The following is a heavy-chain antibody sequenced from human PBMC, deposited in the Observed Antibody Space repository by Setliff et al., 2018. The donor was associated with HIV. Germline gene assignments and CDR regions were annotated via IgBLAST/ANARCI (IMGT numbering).Heavy chain of an antibody. Sequence: ASVKVSCKPSGYTFTTYGLSWVRQAPGKGLEWMGLIDPDRGEAVYAEKFQGRVTMTEDTSTDTAYMELSSLRSEDTAVYYCATGMGIPQRSTPLYYWGQGTLVTVSS. J-gene: IGHJ4*02. CDR1: GYTFTTYG. CDR3: ATGMGIPQRSTPLYY. D-gene: IGHD1-26*01. CDR2: IDPDRGEA. V-gene: IGHV1-24*01.